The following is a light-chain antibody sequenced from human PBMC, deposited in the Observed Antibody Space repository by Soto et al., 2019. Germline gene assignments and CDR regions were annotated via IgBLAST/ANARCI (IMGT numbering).Light chain of an antibody. Sequence: EVVLRQSPGTLSLSPGERATLACRASQSVSSYLGWYQQKPGQAPRLLIYDASNRATGLPARFSGSGSGTDFTLTISSLEPEDFAVYYCQQRSIWPLTFGQGTRLEIK. CDR1: QSVSSY. CDR3: QQRSIWPLT. CDR2: DAS. V-gene: IGKV3-11*01. J-gene: IGKJ5*01.